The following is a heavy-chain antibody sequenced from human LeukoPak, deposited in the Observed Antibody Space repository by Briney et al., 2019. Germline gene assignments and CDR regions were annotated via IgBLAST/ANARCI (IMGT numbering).Heavy chain of an antibody. D-gene: IGHD6-19*01. CDR3: ARDSAQWLVHIDY. CDR2: ISSSSSYI. Sequence: GGSLRLSCAASGFTFSSYSMNWVRQAPGKGLEWVSSISSSSSYIYYADSVKGRFTISRDNAKNSLYLQMNSLRAEDTAVYYCARDSAQWLVHIDYWGQGTLVTVSS. V-gene: IGHV3-21*01. CDR1: GFTFSSYS. J-gene: IGHJ4*02.